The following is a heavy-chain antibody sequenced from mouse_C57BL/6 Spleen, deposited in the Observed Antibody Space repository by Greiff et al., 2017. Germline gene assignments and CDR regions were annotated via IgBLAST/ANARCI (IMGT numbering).Heavy chain of an antibody. D-gene: IGHD1-1*01. J-gene: IGHJ1*03. Sequence: EVMLVESEGGLVQPGSSMKLSCTASGFTFSDYYMAWVRQVPEKGLEWVANINYDGSSTYYLDSLKSRFIISRDNAKNILYLQMSSLKSEDTATYDCARAGYYGSWYFDVWGTGTTVTVSS. V-gene: IGHV5-16*01. CDR2: INYDGSST. CDR1: GFTFSDYY. CDR3: ARAGYYGSWYFDV.